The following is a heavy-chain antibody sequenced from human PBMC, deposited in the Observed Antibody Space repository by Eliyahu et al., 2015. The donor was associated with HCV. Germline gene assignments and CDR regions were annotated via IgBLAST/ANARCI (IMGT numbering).Heavy chain of an antibody. Sequence: QVQLVQSGAEVKKPGASVKVSCKASGXTFINYDINWVRQAAGQGLEWLGSVNPSSGDTDYARKFQGRLTVTTDTSTGTAYMELSNLRSDDTAVYYCARHYYDSRGNYFAYFNVWGQGTQITVSS. D-gene: IGHD3-22*01. CDR3: ARHYYDSRGNYFAYFNV. CDR1: GXTFINYD. CDR2: VNPSSGDT. V-gene: IGHV1-8*01. J-gene: IGHJ1*01.